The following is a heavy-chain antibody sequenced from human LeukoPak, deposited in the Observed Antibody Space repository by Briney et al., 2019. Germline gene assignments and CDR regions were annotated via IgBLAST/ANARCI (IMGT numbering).Heavy chain of an antibody. D-gene: IGHD6-13*01. CDR2: ISSGGETI. Sequence: GGSLRLSCIASGVTISGDSMNWVRQAPGMGLEWLSYISSGGETIYYADSVKGRVTIFRDNAKNSLYLQMNSLRAEDTAVYYCAREYSSSWYGDAFDIWGQGTMVTVSS. CDR3: AREYSSSWYGDAFDI. V-gene: IGHV3-48*01. J-gene: IGHJ3*02. CDR1: GVTISGDS.